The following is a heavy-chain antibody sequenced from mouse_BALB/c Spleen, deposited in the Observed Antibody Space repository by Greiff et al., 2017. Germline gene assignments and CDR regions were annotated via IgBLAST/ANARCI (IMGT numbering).Heavy chain of an antibody. V-gene: IGHV1-15*01. CDR2: IDPETGGT. CDR3: TRWDGTGFAY. D-gene: IGHD4-1*01. CDR1: GYTFTDYE. J-gene: IGHJ3*01. Sequence: VKLMESGAELVRPGASVTLSCKASGYTFTDYEMHWVKQTPVHGLEWIGAIDPETGGTAYNQKFKGKATLTADKSSSTAYMELRSLTSEDSAVYYCTRWDGTGFAYWGQGTLVTVSA.